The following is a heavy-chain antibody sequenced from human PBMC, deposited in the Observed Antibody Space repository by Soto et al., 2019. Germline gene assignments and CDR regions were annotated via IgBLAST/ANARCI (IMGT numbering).Heavy chain of an antibody. D-gene: IGHD4-17*01. V-gene: IGHV4-38-2*01. CDR2: IHHSGST. CDR1: VYSITSGYY. CDR3: ARTQITVTTSSFDY. J-gene: IGHJ4*02. Sequence: SETLSLTCAVSVYSITSGYYWGWIRQSPGKGLEWIGSIHHSGSTYYNPSLKSRVTISVDVSKNQFSLKLSSVTAADTAVYYCARTQITVTTSSFDYWGQGTLVTVSS.